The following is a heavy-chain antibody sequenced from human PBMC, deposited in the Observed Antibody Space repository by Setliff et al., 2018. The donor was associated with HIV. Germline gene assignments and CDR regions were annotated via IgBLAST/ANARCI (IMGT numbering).Heavy chain of an antibody. V-gene: IGHV3-66*01. Sequence: AGGSLRLSCAASGFTVSSKYFTWVRQAPGKGLEWVSLIYSGASTYYADSVKGRFTISRDSAKNTLYLQMNSLRAEDTAVYYCARKGYSGSYGYWGQGTLVTVSS. J-gene: IGHJ4*02. CDR3: ARKGYSGSYGY. CDR1: GFTVSSKY. D-gene: IGHD1-26*01. CDR2: IYSGAST.